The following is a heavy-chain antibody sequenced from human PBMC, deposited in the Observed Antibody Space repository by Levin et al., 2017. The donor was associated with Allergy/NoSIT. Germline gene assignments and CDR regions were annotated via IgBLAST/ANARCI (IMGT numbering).Heavy chain of an antibody. D-gene: IGHD6-13*01. CDR2: FDPEDGET. J-gene: IGHJ6*02. V-gene: IGHV1-24*01. CDR3: AIQTPRRYSSSWYSYYYYGMDV. Sequence: ASVKVSCKVSGYTLTELSMHWVRQAPGKGLEWMGGFDPEDGETIYAQKFQGRVTMTEDTSTDTAYMELSSLRSEDTAVYYCAIQTPRRYSSSWYSYYYYGMDVWGQGTTVTVSS. CDR1: GYTLTELS.